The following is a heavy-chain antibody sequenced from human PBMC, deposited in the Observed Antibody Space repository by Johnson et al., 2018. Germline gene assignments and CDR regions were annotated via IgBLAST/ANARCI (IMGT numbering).Heavy chain of an antibody. CDR2: IIPILGTT. CDR3: AMRGGGMDV. V-gene: IGHV1-69*01. Sequence: QVQLGQSGAEVKKPGSSVKVSCKASGGTFSSYAISWVRQAPGQGLEWMGGIIPILGTTTYAQKFPGRVTITADESTSKGYRELNSLRAGDRAVYYCAMRGGGMDVWGQGTTVTVSS. J-gene: IGHJ6*02. D-gene: IGHD3-16*01. CDR1: GGTFSSYA.